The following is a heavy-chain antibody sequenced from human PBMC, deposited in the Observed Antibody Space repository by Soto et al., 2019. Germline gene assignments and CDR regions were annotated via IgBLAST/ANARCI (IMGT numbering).Heavy chain of an antibody. CDR2: ISYDGSNK. D-gene: IGHD2-2*01. CDR1: GFTFSSYA. Sequence: GGSLRLSCAASGFTFSSYAMHWVRQAPGKGLEWVAVISYDGSNKYYADSVKGRFTISRDNSKNTLYLQMNSLRAEDTAVYYCARGRVVPAAMYVWGQGTTV. CDR3: ARGRVVPAAMYV. V-gene: IGHV3-30-3*01. J-gene: IGHJ6*02.